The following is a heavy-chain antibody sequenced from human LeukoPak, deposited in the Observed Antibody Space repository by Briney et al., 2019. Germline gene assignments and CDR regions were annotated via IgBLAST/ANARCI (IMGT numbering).Heavy chain of an antibody. J-gene: IGHJ4*02. CDR3: AREGLWFGELLSDY. D-gene: IGHD3-10*01. Sequence: ASVTVSCTASGYTFTSYGISWVRQAPGQGLEWMGWISAYNGNTNYAQKLQGRVTMTTDTSTSTAYMELRSLRSDDTAVYYCAREGLWFGELLSDYWGQGTLVTVSS. CDR2: ISAYNGNT. CDR1: GYTFTSYG. V-gene: IGHV1-18*01.